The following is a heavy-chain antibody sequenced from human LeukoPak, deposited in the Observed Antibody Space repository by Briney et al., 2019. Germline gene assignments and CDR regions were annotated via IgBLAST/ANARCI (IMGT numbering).Heavy chain of an antibody. V-gene: IGHV5-51*01. J-gene: IGHJ4*02. CDR1: GSSFTSYW. D-gene: IGHD2-2*01. CDR3: ARQTDCSSTSCYDY. Sequence: GGSLQISFQGSGSSFTSYWIGWVRQLPRKGLEWMGIIYPGDSDTRYSPSFQGQVTISADKSISTAYLQWSSLKASDTAMYYCARQTDCSSTSCYDYWGQGTLVTVSS. CDR2: IYPGDSDT.